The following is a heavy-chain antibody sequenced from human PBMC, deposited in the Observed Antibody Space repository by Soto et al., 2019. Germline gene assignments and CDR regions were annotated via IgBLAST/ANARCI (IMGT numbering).Heavy chain of an antibody. D-gene: IGHD3-10*01. J-gene: IGHJ5*02. CDR3: ARNVGSSGSSRWFDT. V-gene: IGHV3-33*01. CDR1: GFTLSNYG. Sequence: QVQLVESGGGVVQPGRSLTLSCVASGFTLSNYGMHWVRQAPGKGLEWVAVIWYDGTPTYSADSVKGRFSISRDNSKNALFLQLSSLRAEDTAVYYCARNVGSSGSSRWFDTWGQGTLVTVSS. CDR2: IWYDGTPT.